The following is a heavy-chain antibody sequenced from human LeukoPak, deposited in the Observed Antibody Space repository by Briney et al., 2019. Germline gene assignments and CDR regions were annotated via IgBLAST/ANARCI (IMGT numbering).Heavy chain of an antibody. Sequence: PSGTLSLTCTVSGASISSYYWSWIRQPPGKGLEWIGYIHDSGSTNYNPSLKSRVTMSVDTSKNQFSLKLSSETAADTAVYYCARHSGSYGGAFDIWGQGTMVTVSS. V-gene: IGHV4-59*08. CDR3: ARHSGSYGGAFDI. J-gene: IGHJ3*02. D-gene: IGHD1-26*01. CDR1: GASISSYY. CDR2: IHDSGST.